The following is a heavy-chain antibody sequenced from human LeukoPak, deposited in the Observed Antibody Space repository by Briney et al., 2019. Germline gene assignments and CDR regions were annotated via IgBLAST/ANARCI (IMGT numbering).Heavy chain of an antibody. CDR1: GGSFTSFY. V-gene: IGHV4-4*07. CDR3: ARYSGIYGHDN. Sequence: SETLSLTCTVSGGSFTSFYWSWVRQPAGRGLEWIGHFFSSGTSSGTTKYNPSFERRATLSVDKSKNQFSLKVTPVTAAATAVYYCARYSGIYGHDNWGQGTLVTVSS. CDR2: FFSSGTSSGTT. D-gene: IGHD3-10*01. J-gene: IGHJ4*02.